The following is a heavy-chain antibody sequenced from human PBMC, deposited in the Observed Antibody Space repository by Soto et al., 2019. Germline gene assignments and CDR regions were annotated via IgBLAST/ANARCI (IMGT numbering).Heavy chain of an antibody. CDR3: ASLDRWQLVSHYYGMDV. V-gene: IGHV3-30*03. CDR1: GFTFSSYG. J-gene: IGHJ6*02. D-gene: IGHD1-26*01. CDR2: ISYDGSNK. Sequence: GGSLRLSCAASGFTFSSYGMHWVRQAPGKGLEWVAVISYDGSNKYYADSVKGRFTISRDNSKNTLYLQMNSLRAEDTAVYYCASLDRWQLVSHYYGMDVWGQGTTVTVSS.